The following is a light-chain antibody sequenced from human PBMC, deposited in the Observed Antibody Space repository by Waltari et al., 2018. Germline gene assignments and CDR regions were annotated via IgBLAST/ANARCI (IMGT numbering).Light chain of an antibody. CDR2: DAS. CDR3: QQRSNFYT. V-gene: IGKV3-11*01. J-gene: IGKJ2*01. Sequence: EIVLTQSPATLSLSPGERATLSCWASQSVSSYLAWYQQKPGQAPCLLIYDASNRATGIPARFSGSGSGTDFTLTIISLEPEDFAVYYCQQRSNFYTFGQGTKLEIK. CDR1: QSVSSY.